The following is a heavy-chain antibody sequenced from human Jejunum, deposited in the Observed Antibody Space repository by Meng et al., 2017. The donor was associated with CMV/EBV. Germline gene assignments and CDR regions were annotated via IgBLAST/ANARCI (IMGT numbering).Heavy chain of an antibody. V-gene: IGHV3-74*01. Sequence: FSSYWMAWVRQAPGKGLVWVSRINSDGSSTSYADSVKGRFTISRDNAKNTLYLQMNSLRAEDTAVYYCARVSSTSLLTYYYYGMDVWGQGTTVTVSS. D-gene: IGHD2-2*01. CDR2: INSDGSST. CDR1: FSSYW. J-gene: IGHJ6*02. CDR3: ARVSSTSLLTYYYYGMDV.